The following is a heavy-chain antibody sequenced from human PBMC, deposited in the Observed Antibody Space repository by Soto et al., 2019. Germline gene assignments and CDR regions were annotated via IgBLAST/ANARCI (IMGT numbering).Heavy chain of an antibody. V-gene: IGHV4-59*01. CDR3: ARGARGFDL. CDR2: IYYSGST. J-gene: IGHJ4*02. CDR1: GGSISSYY. Sequence: QVQLQESGPGLVKPSETLSLTCTVSGGSISSYYWSWIRQPPGKGLEWIGYIYYSGSTNYNPSLKGRVDISVGTSKNQFALELSSGTAADTAVFYCARGARGFDLWGQGILVTVSS. D-gene: IGHD3-10*01.